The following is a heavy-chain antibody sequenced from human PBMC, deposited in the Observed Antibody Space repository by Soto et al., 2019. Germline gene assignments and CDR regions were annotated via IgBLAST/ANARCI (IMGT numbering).Heavy chain of an antibody. J-gene: IGHJ5*02. CDR1: GYIFTSYG. CDR3: ARDRGGWFDP. V-gene: IGHV1-18*03. Sequence: GASVKVSCKASGYIFTSYGISWVRQAPGQGLEWMGWISAYNGHTNYAQKLQGRVTMTTDTSTSTAYMELKSLRSDDMAVYYCARDRGGWFDPWGQGTLVTVSS. CDR2: ISAYNGHT.